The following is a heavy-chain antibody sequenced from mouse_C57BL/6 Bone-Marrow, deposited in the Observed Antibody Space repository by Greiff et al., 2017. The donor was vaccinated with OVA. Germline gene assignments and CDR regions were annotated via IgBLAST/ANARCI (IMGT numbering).Heavy chain of an antibody. D-gene: IGHD1-1*01. CDR1: GYTFTSYW. CDR2: IHPSDSET. J-gene: IGHJ2*01. Sequence: VQLQQPGAELVRPGSSVKLSCKASGYTFTSYWMDWVKQRPGQGLEWIGNIHPSDSETHYNQKFKDKATLTVDKSSSTAYMQLSSLTSEDSAVYYCARVVARGYFDYWGQGTTLTVSS. CDR3: ARVVARGYFDY. V-gene: IGHV1-61*01.